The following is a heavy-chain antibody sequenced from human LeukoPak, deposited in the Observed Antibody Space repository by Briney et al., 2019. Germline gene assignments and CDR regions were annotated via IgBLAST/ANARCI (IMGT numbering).Heavy chain of an antibody. V-gene: IGHV4-59*12. CDR1: GLSISSYY. CDR2: IYYSGST. D-gene: IGHD2-15*01. Sequence: QSSETLSLTCTVSGLSISSYYWGWLRQPPGKGLEWVGYIYYSGSTNYNPSLKSRVTISVDTSTYQFSLKLSSVTAADTAVYYCARRPHCSGGSCFGWGQGTLVTVSS. J-gene: IGHJ4*02. CDR3: ARRPHCSGGSCFG.